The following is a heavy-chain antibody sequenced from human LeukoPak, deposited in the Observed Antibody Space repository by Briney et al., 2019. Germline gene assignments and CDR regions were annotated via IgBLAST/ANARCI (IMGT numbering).Heavy chain of an antibody. CDR2: ISWNSGCI. Sequence: GGSLRLSCAASGFTFSSYAMSWVRQAPGKGLEWVSGISWNSGCIGYADSVKGRFTISRDNAKNSLYLQMNSLRAEDTALYYCAKGRGPYYDILTGEYYGMDVWGQGTTVTVSS. D-gene: IGHD3-9*01. CDR3: AKGRGPYYDILTGEYYGMDV. CDR1: GFTFSSYA. J-gene: IGHJ6*02. V-gene: IGHV3-9*01.